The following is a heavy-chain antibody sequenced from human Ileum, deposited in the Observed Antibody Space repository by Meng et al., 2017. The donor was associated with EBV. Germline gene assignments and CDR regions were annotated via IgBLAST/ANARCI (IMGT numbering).Heavy chain of an antibody. CDR2: TSHSGST. CDR1: GGSIRRRDW. CDR3: ASSDYYRSDY. J-gene: IGHJ4*02. Sequence: QGQRQAPGPGLGKRSETLSVSCAVSGGSIRRRDWWSWGRRPPGKGLEWIGETSHSGSTNYSPSLKSRVTISLDKSKNQLSLKLNSVTAADTAVYYCASSDYYRSDYWGQGTLVTVSS. D-gene: IGHD3-22*01. V-gene: IGHV4-4*02.